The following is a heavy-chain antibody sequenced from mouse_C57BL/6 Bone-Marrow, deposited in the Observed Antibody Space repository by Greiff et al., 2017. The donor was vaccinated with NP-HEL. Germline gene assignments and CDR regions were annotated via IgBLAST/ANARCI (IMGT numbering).Heavy chain of an antibody. CDR2: INSDGGST. CDR1: EYEFPSHD. CDR3: ARVEDYDGLYWYFDV. J-gene: IGHJ1*03. V-gene: IGHV5-2*01. Sequence: EVQLVESGGGLVQPGESLKLSCESNEYEFPSHDMSWVRKTPEKRLELVAAINSDGGSTYYPDTMERRFIISRDNTKKTLYLQMSSLRSEDTALYYCARVEDYDGLYWYFDVWGTGTTVTVSS. D-gene: IGHD2-4*01.